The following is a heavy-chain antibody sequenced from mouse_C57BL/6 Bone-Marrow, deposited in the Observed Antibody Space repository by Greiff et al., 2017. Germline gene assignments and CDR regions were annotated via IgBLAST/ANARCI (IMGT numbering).Heavy chain of an antibody. J-gene: IGHJ4*01. V-gene: IGHV1-62-2*01. D-gene: IGHD2-3*01. CDR1: GYTFTEYT. CDR2: FYPGSGSI. CDR3: ARHEEFPSYDGYLYAMDY. Sequence: QVQLQQSGAELVKPGASVKLSCKASGYTFTEYTIHWVKQRSGQGLEWIGWFYPGSGSIKYNEKFKDKATLTADKSSSTVYMELSRLTSEDSAVYFCARHEEFPSYDGYLYAMDYWGQGTSVTVSS.